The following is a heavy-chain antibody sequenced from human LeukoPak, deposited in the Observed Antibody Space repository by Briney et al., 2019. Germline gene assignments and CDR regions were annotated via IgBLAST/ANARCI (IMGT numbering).Heavy chain of an antibody. D-gene: IGHD3-9*01. J-gene: IGHJ4*02. CDR3: ASQNYDFLTGYYRDY. V-gene: IGHV4-59*01. CDR1: GGSISSYY. CDR2: IYSSGST. Sequence: TSETLSLTCTVSGGSISSYYWSWIRQPPGKGLEWIAYIYSSGSTSYNPSLKSRVTISLDASKNQFSLKLRSVTAADTAVYYCASQNYDFLTGYYRDYWGQGTLVTVSS.